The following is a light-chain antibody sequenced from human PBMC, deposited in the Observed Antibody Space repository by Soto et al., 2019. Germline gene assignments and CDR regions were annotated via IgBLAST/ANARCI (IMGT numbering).Light chain of an antibody. Sequence: QSALTQPASVSVSPGQSITSSCTGTSSDVGGYNYVSWYQQHPGKAPKLMIYDVSNRPPGVSNRFSGSKSGNTASLTISGLQAEDEADYYCSSYTSSSTLVFGTGTNVTVL. CDR2: DVS. V-gene: IGLV2-14*01. CDR1: SSDVGGYNY. J-gene: IGLJ1*01. CDR3: SSYTSSSTLV.